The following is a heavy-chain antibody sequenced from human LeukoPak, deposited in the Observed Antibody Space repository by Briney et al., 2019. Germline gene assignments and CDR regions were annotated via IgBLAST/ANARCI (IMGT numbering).Heavy chain of an antibody. Sequence: SETLSLTCAVYGGSFSGYYWSWIRQPPGKGLEWIGEINHSGSTNYNPSLKSRVTISVDTSKNQFSLTLSSVTAADTAVYYCARDQGTNWFDPWGQGTLVTVSS. J-gene: IGHJ5*02. CDR1: GGSFSGYY. CDR2: INHSGST. CDR3: ARDQGTNWFDP. V-gene: IGHV4-34*01.